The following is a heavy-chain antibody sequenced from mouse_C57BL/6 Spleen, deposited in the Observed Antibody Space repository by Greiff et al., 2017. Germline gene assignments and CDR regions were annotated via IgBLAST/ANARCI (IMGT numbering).Heavy chain of an antibody. V-gene: IGHV5-16*01. Sequence: DVKLVESEGGLVQPGSSMKLSCTASGFTFSDYYMAWVRQVPEKGLEWVANINYDGSSTYYLDSLKSRFIISRDNAKNILYLQMSSLKSEDTATYYGARGGDYDSYFDYWGQGTTLTVSS. CDR1: GFTFSDYY. CDR2: INYDGSST. D-gene: IGHD2-4*01. J-gene: IGHJ2*01. CDR3: ARGGDYDSYFDY.